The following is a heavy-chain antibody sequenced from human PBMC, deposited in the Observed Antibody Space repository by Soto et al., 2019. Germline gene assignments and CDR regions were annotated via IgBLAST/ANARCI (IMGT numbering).Heavy chain of an antibody. J-gene: IGHJ6*02. CDR1: GFTFSSYG. Sequence: QVQLVESGGGVVQPGRSLRLSCAASGFTFSSYGMHWVRQAPGKGLEWVAVISYDGSNKYYADSVKGRFTISRDNSKNTLYLQMNSLRAEDTAVYYCAKDRQWLVPAVVYYYGMDVWGQGTTVTVSS. V-gene: IGHV3-30*18. D-gene: IGHD6-19*01. CDR3: AKDRQWLVPAVVYYYGMDV. CDR2: ISYDGSNK.